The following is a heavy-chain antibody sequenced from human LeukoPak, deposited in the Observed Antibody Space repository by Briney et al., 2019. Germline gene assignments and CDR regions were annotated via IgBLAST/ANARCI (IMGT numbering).Heavy chain of an antibody. CDR3: AKEFSFRDGYNHGFDN. J-gene: IGHJ4*02. Sequence: PGGSLRLSCAASGFSVSSNYMSWVRQAPGKGLECVSVIRSGGNTEHADSVKGRFTISRDNSKNTLYLQMNSLRADDTAVYYCAKEFSFRDGYNHGFDNWGQGTLVTVSS. CDR1: GFSVSSNY. D-gene: IGHD5-24*01. V-gene: IGHV3-53*01. CDR2: IRSGGNT.